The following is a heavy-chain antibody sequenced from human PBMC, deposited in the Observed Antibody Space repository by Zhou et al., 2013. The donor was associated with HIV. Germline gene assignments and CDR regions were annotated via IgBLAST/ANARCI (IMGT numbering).Heavy chain of an antibody. D-gene: IGHD5-12*01. V-gene: IGHV1-69*12. Sequence: QVQLVQSGTEVKKPGSSVKVSCKASGGTLSSFAVSWVRQAPGQGLEWMGGIIPILGTVYDAQKFQGRVTITADESMSTAYMELSSLRSEDTAVYYCARGDGYNYGWYFDLWGRGTLVTVSS. CDR3: ARGDGYNYGWYFDL. CDR2: IIPILGTV. CDR1: GGTLSSFA. J-gene: IGHJ2*01.